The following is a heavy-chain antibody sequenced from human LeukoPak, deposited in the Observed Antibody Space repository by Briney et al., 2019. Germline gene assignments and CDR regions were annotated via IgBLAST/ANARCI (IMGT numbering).Heavy chain of an antibody. D-gene: IGHD2-15*01. Sequence: GGSLRRSCAASGFTFNSYAVHWVRQAPGKGLEWVAVISYDGSINFYAASVKGRFTISRDNSKNTLYLQMNSLRPEDTALYFCARDRRYCSGGSCYFDYFFDYWGQGTLVTVSS. V-gene: IGHV3-30-3*01. J-gene: IGHJ4*02. CDR2: ISYDGSIN. CDR1: GFTFNSYA. CDR3: ARDRRYCSGGSCYFDYFFDY.